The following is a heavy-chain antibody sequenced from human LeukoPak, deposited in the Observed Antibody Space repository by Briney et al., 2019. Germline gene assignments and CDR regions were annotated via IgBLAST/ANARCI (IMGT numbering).Heavy chain of an antibody. CDR3: ARRGGKWDVNWFDP. D-gene: IGHD1-26*01. V-gene: IGHV4-39*01. J-gene: IGHJ5*02. Sequence: SETLSLTCTVFGDSVSSSNYYWAWFRQPPGKGLDWIGSLYYDGRTYYSPSLESRVTVSVDTSKSQFALKLTSVTAADTAVYYCARRGGKWDVNWFDPWGPGTLVTVSS. CDR2: LYYDGRT. CDR1: GDSVSSSNYY.